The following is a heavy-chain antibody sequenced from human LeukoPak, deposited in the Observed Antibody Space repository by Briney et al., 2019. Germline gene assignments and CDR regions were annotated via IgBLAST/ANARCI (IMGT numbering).Heavy chain of an antibody. D-gene: IGHD2-2*01. CDR2: INPSGGST. CDR3: AREGVVPAAKGDLYGMDV. Sequence: ASVKVSFKASGYTFTSYYMHWVRQAPGQGLEWMGIINPSGGSTSYAQKFQGRVTMTRDTSTSTVYMELSSLRSEDTAVYYCAREGVVPAAKGDLYGMDVWGQGTTVTVSS. J-gene: IGHJ6*02. V-gene: IGHV1-46*01. CDR1: GYTFTSYY.